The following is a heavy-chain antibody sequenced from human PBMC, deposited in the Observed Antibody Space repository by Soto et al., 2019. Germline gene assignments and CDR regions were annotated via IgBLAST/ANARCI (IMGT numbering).Heavy chain of an antibody. D-gene: IGHD4-4*01. CDR3: ARHPHSRFEPRLGYYGMDV. J-gene: IGHJ6*02. CDR2: IHYSGTT. V-gene: IGHV4-39*01. Sequence: QLQLQESGPGLVKPSETLSLICTVSGGSISGSSHFWGWIRQPPGKGLEWIGSIHYSGTTYYNPSLKSRVTISVDTSKNQFSLKLNSVTAADTAVYYCARHPHSRFEPRLGYYGMDVWGQGTTVTVSS. CDR1: GGSISGSSHF.